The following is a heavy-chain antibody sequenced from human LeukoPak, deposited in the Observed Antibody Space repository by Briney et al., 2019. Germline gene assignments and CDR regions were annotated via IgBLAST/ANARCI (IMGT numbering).Heavy chain of an antibody. J-gene: IGHJ1*01. CDR3: ARAPSEIGGYPEYFRH. CDR2: IKSDGGT. D-gene: IGHD2-15*01. Sequence: GGSLRLSCAASGFTFSTYWMHWVRQAPGKGLGWVSRIKSDGGTNYADSVKGRFTISRDNAKKTVSLQMNSLRPEDTGVYYCARAPSEIGGYPEYFRHWGQGTLVTVSS. V-gene: IGHV3-74*01. CDR1: GFTFSTYW.